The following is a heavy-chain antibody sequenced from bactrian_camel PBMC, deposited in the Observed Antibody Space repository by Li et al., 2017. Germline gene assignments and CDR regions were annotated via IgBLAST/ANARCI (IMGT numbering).Heavy chain of an antibody. CDR1: RYNVYANC. V-gene: IGHV3S53*01. Sequence: HVQLVESGGGSVQAGGSLKLACTVVSRYNVYANCVGWFRQAPGKEREGVAALSSDGTTRYTDSVKGRFTISKDNDNTLYLQMNTLKPEDTSMYICAVSELLPGWGVLLSKVAYKYWGQGTQVTVS. CDR2: LSSDGTT. D-gene: IGHD3*01. J-gene: IGHJ4*01. CDR3: AVSELLPGWGVLLSKVAYKY.